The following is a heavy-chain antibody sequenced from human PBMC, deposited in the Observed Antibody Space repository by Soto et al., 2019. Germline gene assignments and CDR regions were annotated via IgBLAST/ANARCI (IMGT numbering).Heavy chain of an antibody. CDR2: ISGSGGST. CDR1: GFTFSSYA. J-gene: IGHJ6*03. D-gene: IGHD6-19*01. Sequence: PGGALRLSCAASGFTFSSYAMSWVRPAPGKGLEWVSAISGSGGSTYYADSVKGRFTISRDNSKNTLYLQMNSLRAEDTAVYYCAHQPGGVAGTSDYYYYYMDVWGKGTTVTVSS. V-gene: IGHV3-23*01. CDR3: AHQPGGVAGTSDYYYYYMDV.